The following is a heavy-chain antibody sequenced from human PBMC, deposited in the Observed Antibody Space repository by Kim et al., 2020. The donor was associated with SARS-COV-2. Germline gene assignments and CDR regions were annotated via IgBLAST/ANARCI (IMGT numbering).Heavy chain of an antibody. V-gene: IGHV3-23*01. D-gene: IGHD2-15*01. Sequence: ADSVKGRFTISRDNPKNPLYLQMTSLRGDDTAVYYCAKDPKGDFLGGFDIWGQGTMVTVSS. CDR3: AKDPKGDFLGGFDI. J-gene: IGHJ3*02.